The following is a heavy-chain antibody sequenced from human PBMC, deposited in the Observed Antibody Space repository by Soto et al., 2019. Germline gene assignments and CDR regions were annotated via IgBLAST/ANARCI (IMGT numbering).Heavy chain of an antibody. CDR1: GYTFTSYD. Sequence: QVQLVQSGAEVKKPGASVKVSCKASGYTFTSYDINWVRQATGQGLEWMGWMNPNSGNTDYAQKFQGRVTMTRKTSISTAYMELSSLRSEDTAVYYCARKAYYYDSSGYPPLDPWGQGTLVTVSS. D-gene: IGHD3-22*01. CDR2: MNPNSGNT. J-gene: IGHJ5*02. V-gene: IGHV1-8*01. CDR3: ARKAYYYDSSGYPPLDP.